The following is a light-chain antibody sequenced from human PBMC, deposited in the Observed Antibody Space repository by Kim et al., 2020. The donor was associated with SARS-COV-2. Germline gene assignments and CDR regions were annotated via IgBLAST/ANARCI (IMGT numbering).Light chain of an antibody. CDR3: QKYDGAPYT. CDR2: GAS. J-gene: IGKJ2*01. CDR1: QGINNY. V-gene: IGKV1-27*01. Sequence: SASVGDRVTISCRASQGINNYLAWYQQKPGKVPKLLIYGASALQSGVPSRFSGGGSGTDFILTISSLQPEDFATYYCQKYDGAPYTFGQGTKLEI.